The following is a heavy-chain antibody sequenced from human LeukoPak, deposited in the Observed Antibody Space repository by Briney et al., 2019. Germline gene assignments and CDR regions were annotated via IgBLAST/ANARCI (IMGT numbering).Heavy chain of an antibody. Sequence: GASVKVSCKASGYTFTSYGISWVRQAPGQGLEWMGWISVYNGNIHYEQKLQGRVTMTTDTFTSTAYMELRSLTSDDTAIYYCARDAPSVAVAGGPDYWGQGTLVSVSS. D-gene: IGHD6-19*01. CDR1: GYTFTSYG. CDR2: ISVYNGNI. V-gene: IGHV1-18*01. CDR3: ARDAPSVAVAGGPDY. J-gene: IGHJ4*02.